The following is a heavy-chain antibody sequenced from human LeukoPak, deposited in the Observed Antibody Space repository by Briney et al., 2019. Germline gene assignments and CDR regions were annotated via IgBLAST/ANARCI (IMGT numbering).Heavy chain of an antibody. V-gene: IGHV3-23*01. D-gene: IGHD3-10*01. Sequence: SGGSLRLSCAASGFTFSSYAMSWVRQAPGKGLEWVSAISGSGGSTYYADSVKGRFTISRDDSKNTLYLQMNTLRAEDTAVYYCARDRITMVRGAIGYWGQGTLVTVSS. CDR2: ISGSGGST. CDR3: ARDRITMVRGAIGY. CDR1: GFTFSSYA. J-gene: IGHJ4*02.